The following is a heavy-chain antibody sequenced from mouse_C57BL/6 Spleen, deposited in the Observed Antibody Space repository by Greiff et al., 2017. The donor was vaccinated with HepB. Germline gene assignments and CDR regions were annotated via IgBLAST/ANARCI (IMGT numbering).Heavy chain of an antibody. CDR1: GYSITSGYY. Sequence: VQLKESGPGLVKPSQSLSLTCSVTGYSITSGYYWNWIRQFPGNKLEWMGYISYDGSNNYNPSLKNRISITRDTSKNQFFLKLNSVTTEDTATYYCAIKGYSNYDYYAMDYWGQGTSVTVSS. V-gene: IGHV3-6*01. J-gene: IGHJ4*01. D-gene: IGHD2-5*01. CDR2: ISYDGSN. CDR3: AIKGYSNYDYYAMDY.